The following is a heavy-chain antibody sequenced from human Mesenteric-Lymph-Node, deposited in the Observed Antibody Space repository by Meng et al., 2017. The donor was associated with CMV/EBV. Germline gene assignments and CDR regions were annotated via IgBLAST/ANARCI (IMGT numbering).Heavy chain of an antibody. CDR2: ISGSGVST. CDR3: VKHQGNWNYVFDF. D-gene: IGHD1-7*01. V-gene: IGHV3-23*01. Sequence: GGSLRLSCAASGFTFSNYGMSWVRQAPGKGLEWVSHISGSGVSTYYADFVKGRFTISRDNSKNTLYLQMNGLRAEDTAVYYCVKHQGNWNYVFDFWGQGTLVTVSS. J-gene: IGHJ4*02. CDR1: GFTFSNYG.